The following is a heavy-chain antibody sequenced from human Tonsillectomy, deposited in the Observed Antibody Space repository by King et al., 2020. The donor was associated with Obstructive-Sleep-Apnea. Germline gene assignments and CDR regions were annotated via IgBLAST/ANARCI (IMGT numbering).Heavy chain of an antibody. CDR3: AREQGVGALPGLGYFDL. Sequence: VQLQESGPGLVKPSETLSLTCTVSNGSISSYYWSWIRQPPGKGLEWIGYIYYSGSTKYNPTLKSRATISVDPSKTQFSLKLNSVTAADTAVYYCAREQGVGALPGLGYFDLWGRGTLVTVSS. CDR1: NGSISSYY. D-gene: IGHD1-26*01. CDR2: IYYSGST. V-gene: IGHV4-59*01. J-gene: IGHJ2*01.